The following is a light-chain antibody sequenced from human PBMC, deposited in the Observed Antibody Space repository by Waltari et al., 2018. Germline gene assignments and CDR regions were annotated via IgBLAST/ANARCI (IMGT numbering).Light chain of an antibody. J-gene: IGKJ1*01. CDR1: QSVGIY. CDR2: DAS. Sequence: EVVLTQSPATLSLSPGERATLSCRASQSVGIYLAWYQQKPGQTPRLLMYDASTRATGTPAMFSGSGSGTDFTLTISSLEPDDSAVYYCQQRTTWWTFGQGTKVEIK. CDR3: QQRTTWWT. V-gene: IGKV3-11*01.